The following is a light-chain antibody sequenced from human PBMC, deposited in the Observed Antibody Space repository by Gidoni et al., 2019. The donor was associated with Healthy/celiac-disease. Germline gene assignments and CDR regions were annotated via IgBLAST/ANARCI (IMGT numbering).Light chain of an antibody. V-gene: IGLV1-51*01. J-gene: IGLJ2*01. CDR3: GTWDSSLSAGV. CDR2: DNN. CDR1: SSNIGNNY. Sequence: QSVLTQPPSVSAAPGNKVTIPCSGSSSNIGNNYVSWYQQLPGTAPKLLIYDNNKRPSGIPDRFSGSKSGTSATLGITGLQTGDEADYYCGTWDSSLSAGVFGGGTKLTVL.